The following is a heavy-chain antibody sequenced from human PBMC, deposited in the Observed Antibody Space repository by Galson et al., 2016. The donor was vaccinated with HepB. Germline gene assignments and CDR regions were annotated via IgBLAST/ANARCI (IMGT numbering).Heavy chain of an antibody. Sequence: SLRLSCAASGFTFSDYYMSWIRQAPGKGLEWVSYISGSSSYTNYADSVKGRLTISRDNAKNSLYLQMNSLGAEDTAVYYRVRVAATHNWNYNWIDPWGQGILVTVSA. D-gene: IGHD1-7*01. J-gene: IGHJ5*02. CDR2: ISGSSSYT. V-gene: IGHV3-11*06. CDR3: VRVAATHNWNYNWIDP. CDR1: GFTFSDYY.